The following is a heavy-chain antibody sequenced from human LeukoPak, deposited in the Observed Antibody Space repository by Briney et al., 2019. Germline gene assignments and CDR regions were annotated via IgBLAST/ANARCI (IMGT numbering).Heavy chain of an antibody. CDR3: ARCHYYGSGNYVRVYSPDY. Sequence: ASVKVSCKASGYTFTSYDISWVRQATGQGLEWMGWMNPNSGNTGYAQKFQGRVSITRNTSISTAYMELSSLRSEDTAVYYCARCHYYGSGNYVRVYSPDYWGQGTLVTVSS. CDR2: MNPNSGNT. J-gene: IGHJ4*02. D-gene: IGHD3-10*01. CDR1: GYTFTSYD. V-gene: IGHV1-8*01.